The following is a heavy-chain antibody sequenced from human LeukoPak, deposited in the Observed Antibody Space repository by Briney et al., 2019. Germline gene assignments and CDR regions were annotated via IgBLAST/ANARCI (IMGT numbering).Heavy chain of an antibody. CDR1: GFTFSSYG. V-gene: IGHV3-33*01. D-gene: IGHD5-18*01. CDR3: ARDSYGLDY. J-gene: IGHJ4*02. Sequence: GGSLRLSCAASGFTFSSYGVRWVRQAPGKGLEWVAVIWYDGSNKYYADSVKGRFTISRDNSKNTLYLQMNSLRAEDTAVYYCARDSYGLDYWGQGTLVTVSS. CDR2: IWYDGSNK.